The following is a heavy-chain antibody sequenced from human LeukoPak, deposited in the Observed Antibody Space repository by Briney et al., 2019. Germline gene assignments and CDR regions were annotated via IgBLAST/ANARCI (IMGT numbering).Heavy chain of an antibody. CDR3: ARDSGEVPDY. CDR1: GYTFNGYY. CDR2: INPNNGGT. Sequence: GASVKVSCKSSGYTFNGYYMHWVRQAPGQGLEWMGWINPNNGGTKYVQNFQGRVTMTRDTSISTAYMELDRLRFDDTAVYYCARDSGEVPDYWGQGTLVTVSS. J-gene: IGHJ4*02. V-gene: IGHV1-2*02. D-gene: IGHD3-10*01.